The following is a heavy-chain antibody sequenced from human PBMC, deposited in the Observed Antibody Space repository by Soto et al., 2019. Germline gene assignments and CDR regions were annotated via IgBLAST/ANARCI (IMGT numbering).Heavy chain of an antibody. V-gene: IGHV3-53*01. CDR2: IYSGGST. D-gene: IGHD3-16*01. CDR3: AFGGGRWLQSSAFDI. Sequence: EVQLVESGGDLIQPGGSLRLSCAASGFTVSSNYMSWVRQAPGKGLEWVSVIYSGGSTYYADSVKGRFTISRDNSKNTLYLQMNRLRAEDTAVYYCAFGGGRWLQSSAFDIWGQGTMVTVSS. CDR1: GFTVSSNY. J-gene: IGHJ3*02.